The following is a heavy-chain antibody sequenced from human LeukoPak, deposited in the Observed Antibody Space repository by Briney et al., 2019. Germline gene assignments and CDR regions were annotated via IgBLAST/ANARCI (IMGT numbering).Heavy chain of an antibody. J-gene: IGHJ5*02. CDR2: INHSGST. D-gene: IGHD6-13*01. Sequence: PSETLSLTCGVYGGSFSDYYWSWIRQPPGKGLEWIGKINHSGSTNYNPSLKSRVTISVDTSKNQFSLKLSSVTAADTAVYFCARGIRYTSSWYTYKWFDPWGQGALVTVSS. CDR1: GGSFSDYY. CDR3: ARGIRYTSSWYTYKWFDP. V-gene: IGHV4-34*01.